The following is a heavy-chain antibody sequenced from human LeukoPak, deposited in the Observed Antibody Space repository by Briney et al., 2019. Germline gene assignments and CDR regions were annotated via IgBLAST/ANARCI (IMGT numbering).Heavy chain of an antibody. CDR2: IIPSDGDT. Sequence: PGASVKVSCKASGYTFINYYMQWVRQAPGQGLEWMGIIIPSDGDTGYAQKFQGRVTMTRDTSTSTVYMELNSLRPEDTAVYYCASGGSVAGEVRVWGQGTLVTVSS. CDR1: GYTFINYY. V-gene: IGHV1-46*01. J-gene: IGHJ4*02. D-gene: IGHD6-19*01. CDR3: ASGGSVAGEVRV.